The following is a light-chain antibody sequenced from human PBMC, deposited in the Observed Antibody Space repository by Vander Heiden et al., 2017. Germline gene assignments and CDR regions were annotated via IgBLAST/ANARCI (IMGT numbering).Light chain of an antibody. Sequence: QSALTQPASVSGSPGQSITISCTGTSSDVGGYNYVSWYQQHPGKAPKLMIYEVSNRPSGVSNRFSGSKSGNTASLTISGLQAEDEADYYCSSYTSSSTLEPFPYVFGTGTKVTVL. CDR1: SSDVGGYNY. V-gene: IGLV2-14*01. CDR2: EVS. CDR3: SSYTSSSTLEPFPYV. J-gene: IGLJ1*01.